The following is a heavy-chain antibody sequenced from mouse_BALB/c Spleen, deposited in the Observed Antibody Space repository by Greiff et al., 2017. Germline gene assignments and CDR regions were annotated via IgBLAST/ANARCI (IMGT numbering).Heavy chain of an antibody. CDR2: INSNGGST. J-gene: IGHJ2*01. Sequence: EVKLVESGGGLVQPGGSLKLSCAASGFTFSSYGMSWVRQTPDKRLELVATINSNGGSTYYPDSVKGRFTISRDNAKNTLYLQMSSLKSEDTAMYYCARVFITTDYWGQGTTLTVSS. V-gene: IGHV5-6-3*01. CDR3: ARVFITTDY. D-gene: IGHD1-1*01. CDR1: GFTFSSYG.